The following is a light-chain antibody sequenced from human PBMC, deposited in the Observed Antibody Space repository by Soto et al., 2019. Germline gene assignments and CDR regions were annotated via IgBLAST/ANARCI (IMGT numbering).Light chain of an antibody. J-gene: IGKJ3*01. CDR3: QQRSNWPGFT. CDR1: QSVSSY. Sequence: EIVLTQSPATLSLSPGERATLSCRASQSVSSYLAWYQQKPGQAPRLLIHDASNRATGIPARSSGSGSGTDFTLTISSLEPEDFAVYYCQQRSNWPGFTFGPGTKVDIK. CDR2: DAS. V-gene: IGKV3-11*01.